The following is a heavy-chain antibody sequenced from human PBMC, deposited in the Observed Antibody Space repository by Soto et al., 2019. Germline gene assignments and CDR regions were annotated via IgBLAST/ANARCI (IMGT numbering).Heavy chain of an antibody. CDR3: ATRSPAFDY. J-gene: IGHJ4*02. CDR2: ITTDKGKT. CDR1: GYIFTSYG. V-gene: IGHV1-18*01. Sequence: ASVKVSCKTSGYIFTSYGISWVRQAPGQGLEWMGWITTDKGKTTYAQKFQGRVTMTTDTSTSTAYMEMRSLRSDDTAVYYCATRSPAFDYWGQGTRVTVSS.